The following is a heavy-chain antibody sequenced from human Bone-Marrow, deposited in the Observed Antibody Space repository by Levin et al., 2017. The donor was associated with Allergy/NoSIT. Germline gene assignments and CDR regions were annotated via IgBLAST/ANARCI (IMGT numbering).Heavy chain of an antibody. CDR1: GFSLSTSGVG. CDR3: AHEHPFWESDVFDI. J-gene: IGHJ3*02. Sequence: SGPTLVKPTQTLTLTCTFSGFSLSTSGVGVGWIRQPPGKALEWLALIYWNDEKRYSPSLKSRLTISKDTSKNQVVLTMADMDPVDTATYYCAHEHPFWESDVFDIWGQGTMVTVSS. D-gene: IGHD3-3*02. CDR2: IYWNDEK. V-gene: IGHV2-5*01.